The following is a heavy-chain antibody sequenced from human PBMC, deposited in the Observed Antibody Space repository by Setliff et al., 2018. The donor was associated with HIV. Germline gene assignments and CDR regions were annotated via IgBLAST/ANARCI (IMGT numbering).Heavy chain of an antibody. CDR2: FSYTGTT. CDR3: VTDDGAGRED. Sequence: PSETLSLICSASGGSISRHYWSWIRQPPGKGLEWIGFFSYTGTTTYNPSLKSRVAMSIDSSKHQFSLKLTSVTSVGTAVYYCVTDDGAGREDWGRGVLVTVSS. V-gene: IGHV4-59*11. D-gene: IGHD3-10*01. J-gene: IGHJ4*02. CDR1: GGSISRHY.